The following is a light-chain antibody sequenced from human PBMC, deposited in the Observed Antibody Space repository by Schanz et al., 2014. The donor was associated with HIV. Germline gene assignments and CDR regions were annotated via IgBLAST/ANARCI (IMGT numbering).Light chain of an antibody. CDR2: DAS. J-gene: IGKJ2*01. CDR1: QSISTY. CDR3: QHYSNWPPYT. V-gene: IGKV3-11*01. Sequence: EIVLTQSPGTLSLSPGERATLSCRASQSISTYLAWYQQKPGQAPRLLMYDASNRATGIPARFSGSGSGTEFTLTISNLQSDDFAVYYCQHYSNWPPYTFGRGTKLEIK.